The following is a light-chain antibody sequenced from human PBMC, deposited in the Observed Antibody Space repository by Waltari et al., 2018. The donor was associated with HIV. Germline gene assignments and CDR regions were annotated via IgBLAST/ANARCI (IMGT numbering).Light chain of an antibody. V-gene: IGLV1-44*01. Sequence: QYLLTQPPSASGTPGQRVTISCSGSKSNIGYNNVNWYQQFPGMAPRLLIYNDNQRASGVPDRFSGSKSGTSASLAISGLQPDDEAEYFCAAWEDKLNGPVFGGGTKVTVL. CDR2: NDN. CDR1: KSNIGYNN. J-gene: IGLJ2*01. CDR3: AAWEDKLNGPV.